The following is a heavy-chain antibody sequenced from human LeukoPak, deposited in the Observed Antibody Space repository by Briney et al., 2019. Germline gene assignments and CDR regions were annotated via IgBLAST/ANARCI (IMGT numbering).Heavy chain of an antibody. Sequence: GGSLRLSCAASGFTFDDYAMHWVRQAPGKGLEWVSLISWDGGSTYYADSVKGRFTISRDNSKNSLYLQMNSLRAEDTALYYCAKGLRDFWSGYYTGPDYWGQGTLVTVPS. CDR2: ISWDGGST. J-gene: IGHJ4*02. D-gene: IGHD3-3*01. CDR1: GFTFDDYA. V-gene: IGHV3-43D*04. CDR3: AKGLRDFWSGYYTGPDY.